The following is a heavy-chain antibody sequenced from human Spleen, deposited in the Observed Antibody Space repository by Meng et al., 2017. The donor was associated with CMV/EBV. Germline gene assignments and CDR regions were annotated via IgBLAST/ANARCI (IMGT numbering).Heavy chain of an antibody. D-gene: IGHD3-16*01. CDR1: GFTFSSYS. CDR3: ARGGSSFHDY. CDR2: ISSSGSTI. J-gene: IGHJ4*02. Sequence: GESLKISCAASGFTFSSYSMNWVRQAPGKGLEWVSYISSSGSTIYYADSVKGRFTISRDNAKNTLYLQMNSLRAEDTAVYYCARGGSSFHDYWGQGTLVTVSS. V-gene: IGHV3-48*04.